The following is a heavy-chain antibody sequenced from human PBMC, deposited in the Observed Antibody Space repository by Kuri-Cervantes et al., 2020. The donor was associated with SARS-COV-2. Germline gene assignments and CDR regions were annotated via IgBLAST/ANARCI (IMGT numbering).Heavy chain of an antibody. CDR2: IYYSGTT. Sequence: GSLRLSCTLSGGSVSSSPYSWGWIRQPPGKGLEWIGKIYYSGTTYYNPSLKSRVTISVGTSKNQFSLRLRSVTAADTAVYYCARVAESNYFGWYYYYMDVWGQGTLVTVSS. J-gene: IGHJ4*02. CDR1: GGSVSSSPYS. CDR3: ARVAESNYFGWYYYYMDV. V-gene: IGHV4-39*01. D-gene: IGHD4-11*01.